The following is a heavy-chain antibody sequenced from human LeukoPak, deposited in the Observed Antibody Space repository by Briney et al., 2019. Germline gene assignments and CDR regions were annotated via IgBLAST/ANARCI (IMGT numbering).Heavy chain of an antibody. Sequence: NPSETLSLTCTVSGDSISSSNSYWGWIRQPPGKGLEWIGYIYYSGSTNYNPSLKSRVTISVDTSKNQFSLKLSSVTAADTAVYYCARERIAAAGNWFDPWGQGTLVTVSS. CDR1: GDSISSSNSY. CDR3: ARERIAAAGNWFDP. CDR2: IYYSGST. V-gene: IGHV4-61*01. D-gene: IGHD6-13*01. J-gene: IGHJ5*02.